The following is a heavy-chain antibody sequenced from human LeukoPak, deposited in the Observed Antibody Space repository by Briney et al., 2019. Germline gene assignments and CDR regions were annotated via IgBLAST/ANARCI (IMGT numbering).Heavy chain of an antibody. Sequence: PSETLSLTCAVYGGSFSGYYWSWIRQPPGKGLEWIGEINHSGSTNYNPSLKSRVTISVDASKNQFSLKLSSVTAADTAVYYCAREGRGQGSIGRPVSPFDYWGQGTLVTVSS. CDR2: INHSGST. V-gene: IGHV4-34*01. J-gene: IGHJ4*02. D-gene: IGHD3/OR15-3a*01. CDR1: GGSFSGYY. CDR3: AREGRGQGSIGRPVSPFDY.